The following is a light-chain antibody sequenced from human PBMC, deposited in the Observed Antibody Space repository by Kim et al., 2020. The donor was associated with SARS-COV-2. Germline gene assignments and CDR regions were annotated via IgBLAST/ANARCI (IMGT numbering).Light chain of an antibody. CDR1: RSISSW. CDR3: QQYNSNSGT. V-gene: IGKV1-5*03. Sequence: DIQMTQSPSTLSASIGDRVTITCRASRSISSWLAWYQQKPGKAPNLLIYQASRLKSGVPSRFSGSGSGTEFTLTISSLQPDDFASYYCQQYNSNSGTFGQGTKVEIK. CDR2: QAS. J-gene: IGKJ1*01.